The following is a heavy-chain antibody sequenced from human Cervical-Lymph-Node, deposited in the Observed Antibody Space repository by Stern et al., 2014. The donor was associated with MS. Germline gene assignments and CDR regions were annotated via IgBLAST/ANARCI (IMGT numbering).Heavy chain of an antibody. J-gene: IGHJ4*02. V-gene: IGHV3-48*02. CDR3: ARVYTSGNS. D-gene: IGHD6-25*01. CDR1: GFTLSTYS. CDR2: ISSSSSIR. Sequence: EVQLVESGGGLVQPGGSLRLSCIVSGFTLSTYSMNWVRQAPGKGLEWVSYISSSSSIRKYADSVKGRFTISRDNSKNSLYLQMNSLRDEDTAIYYCARVYTSGNSWGQGTLVTVSS.